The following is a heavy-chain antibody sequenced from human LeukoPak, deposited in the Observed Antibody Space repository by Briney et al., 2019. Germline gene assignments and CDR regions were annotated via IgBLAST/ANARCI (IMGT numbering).Heavy chain of an antibody. V-gene: IGHV1-18*01. CDR3: AASDSSGLVDY. CDR2: ISAYNGNT. CDR1: GYTFTSYG. J-gene: IGHJ4*02. Sequence: ASVKVSCKASGYTFTSYGISWVRQAPGQGLEWMGWISAYNGNTNYAQKFQGRVTMTRDTSISTAYMELSRLRSDDTAVYNCAASDSSGLVDYWGQGTLVTVSS. D-gene: IGHD3-22*01.